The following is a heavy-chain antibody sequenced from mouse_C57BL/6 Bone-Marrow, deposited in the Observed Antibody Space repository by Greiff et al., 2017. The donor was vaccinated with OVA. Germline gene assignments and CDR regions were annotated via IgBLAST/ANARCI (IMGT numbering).Heavy chain of an antibody. Sequence: VQLQQPGAELVRPGSSVKLSCKASGYTFTSYWMDWVKQRPGQGLEWIGNIYPSDSETHYNQKFKDKATLTVDKSSSTAYMQLSSLTSEDSAVYYGARDYSNYVSWFAYWGQGTLVTVSA. J-gene: IGHJ3*01. V-gene: IGHV1-61*01. D-gene: IGHD2-5*01. CDR1: GYTFTSYW. CDR2: IYPSDSET. CDR3: ARDYSNYVSWFAY.